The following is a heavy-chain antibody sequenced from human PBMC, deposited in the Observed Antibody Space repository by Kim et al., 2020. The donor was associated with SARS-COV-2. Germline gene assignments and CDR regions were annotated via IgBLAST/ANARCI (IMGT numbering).Heavy chain of an antibody. V-gene: IGHV4-59*02. CDR1: GGYVSTYY. D-gene: IGHD6-13*01. CDR2: MYHRGGT. Sequence: SETLSLTCSVSGGYVSTYYWSWIRQPPGKGLEWIAYMYHRGGTNSNPSLKSRVTISLDTAKNQVSLKLSSVTAADTAVYYCARGWNYNSSPVAYWGQGILVTVSS. CDR3: ARGWNYNSSPVAY. J-gene: IGHJ4*02.